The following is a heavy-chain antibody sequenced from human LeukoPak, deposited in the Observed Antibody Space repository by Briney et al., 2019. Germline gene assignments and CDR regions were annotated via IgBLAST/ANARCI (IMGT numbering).Heavy chain of an antibody. Sequence: QSGGSLRLSCAASGFTFSSYEMNWVRQAPGKGLEWVSYISSSGSTIYYADSVKGRFTISRDNAKNSLYLQMNSLRAEDTAVYYCARTMIVDLYEIDYWGQGTLVTVSS. CDR1: GFTFSSYE. CDR3: ARTMIVDLYEIDY. J-gene: IGHJ4*02. V-gene: IGHV3-48*03. CDR2: ISSSGSTI. D-gene: IGHD3-22*01.